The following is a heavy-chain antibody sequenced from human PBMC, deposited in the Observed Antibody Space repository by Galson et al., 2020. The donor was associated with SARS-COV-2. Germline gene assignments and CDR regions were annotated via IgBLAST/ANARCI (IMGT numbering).Heavy chain of an antibody. D-gene: IGHD3-9*01. Sequence: SMKISCAASGITFSSYAMHWVRQAPGKGLEWVAVISYDGSTKYYADSVNGRSTISRDNSKNTLYLQMNSLRAEDTAVYYCARGKLRYFDWSILSSYYFYYGMDVWGQGTTVTVSS. CDR2: ISYDGSTK. CDR1: GITFSSYA. V-gene: IGHV3-30-3*01. CDR3: ARGKLRYFDWSILSSYYFYYGMDV. J-gene: IGHJ6*02.